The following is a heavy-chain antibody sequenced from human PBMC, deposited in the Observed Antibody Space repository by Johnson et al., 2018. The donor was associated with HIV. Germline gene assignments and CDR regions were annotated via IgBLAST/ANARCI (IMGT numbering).Heavy chain of an antibody. CDR1: GFRFHSFS. CDR3: AKMVHGEPPWAFDI. Sequence: QVQLVESGGGVVQPGRSLRLSCAASGFRFHSFSMHWVRQAPGKGLEWVAFMSYDGSNKYYADSVKGRFTISRDNSKNTLYLQMNSLRAEDTAVYYCAKMVHGEPPWAFDIWGQGTMVTVS. CDR2: MSYDGSNK. D-gene: IGHD4-17*01. J-gene: IGHJ3*02. V-gene: IGHV3-30*18.